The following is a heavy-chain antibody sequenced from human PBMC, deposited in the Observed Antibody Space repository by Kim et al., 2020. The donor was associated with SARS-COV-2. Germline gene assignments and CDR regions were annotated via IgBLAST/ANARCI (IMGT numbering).Heavy chain of an antibody. V-gene: IGHV1-18*01. Sequence: ASVKVSCKASGYTFTSYGISWVRQAPGQGLEWMGWISAYNGNTNYAQKLQGRVTMTTDTSTSTAYMELRSLRSDDTAVYYCARDSYSSCWYPFYFDYWGQGTLVSASS. J-gene: IGHJ4*02. CDR1: GYTFTSYG. CDR2: ISAYNGNT. CDR3: ARDSYSSCWYPFYFDY. D-gene: IGHD6-19*01.